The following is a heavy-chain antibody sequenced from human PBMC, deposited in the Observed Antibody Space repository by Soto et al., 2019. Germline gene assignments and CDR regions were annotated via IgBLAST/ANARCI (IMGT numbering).Heavy chain of an antibody. D-gene: IGHD3-10*01. Sequence: GGSLRLSCVASGFTFDDYGMSWVRQVPGKGLEWVSGINWNGGTTHYADSVKGRFTISRDNAKNALYLQMNSLRAEDTALYYCAKSQAPMVRGVIEPFDFWGQGTLVTVSS. CDR1: GFTFDDYG. CDR2: INWNGGTT. CDR3: AKSQAPMVRGVIEPFDF. J-gene: IGHJ4*02. V-gene: IGHV3-20*04.